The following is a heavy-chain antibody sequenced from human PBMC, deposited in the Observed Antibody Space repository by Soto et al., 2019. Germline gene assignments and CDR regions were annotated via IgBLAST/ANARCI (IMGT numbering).Heavy chain of an antibody. V-gene: IGHV4-31*03. Sequence: SETLSLTCTVSGGSISSGGYYWSWIRQPPGKGLEWIGYIYYSGSTYYNPSLKSRVTISVDTSQNQFSLKLSSVTAADTAVYYCASGVVVRFAYWGQATLVSVSS. CDR1: GGSISSGGYY. CDR2: IYYSGST. CDR3: ASGVVVRFAY. J-gene: IGHJ4*02. D-gene: IGHD2-2*01.